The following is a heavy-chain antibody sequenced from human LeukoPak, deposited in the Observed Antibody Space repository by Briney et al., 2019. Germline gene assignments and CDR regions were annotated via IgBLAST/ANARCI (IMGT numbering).Heavy chain of an antibody. V-gene: IGHV1-8*03. Sequence: GASVKVSCKASGYTFTSYDINWVRQATGQGLEWMGWMNPNSGNTGYAQKFQGRVTITRNTSISTAYMELSRLRSDDTAVYYCASRCSSTTCYKSFYMDVWGKGTTVSVSS. J-gene: IGHJ6*03. CDR2: MNPNSGNT. D-gene: IGHD2-2*02. CDR1: GYTFTSYD. CDR3: ASRCSSTTCYKSFYMDV.